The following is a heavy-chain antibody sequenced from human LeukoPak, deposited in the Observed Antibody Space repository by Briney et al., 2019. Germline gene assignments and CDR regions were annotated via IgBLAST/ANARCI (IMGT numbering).Heavy chain of an antibody. D-gene: IGHD5-24*01. CDR1: GGTFSSYA. Sequence: SVKVSCKASGGTFSSYAISWVRQAPGQGLEWMGGIIPIFGTANYAQKFQGRVTITADESTSTAYMELSSLRSEDTAVYYCARDTDGYGKWPSPRMTWAFDIWGQGTMVTVSS. CDR2: IIPIFGTA. J-gene: IGHJ3*02. V-gene: IGHV1-69*13. CDR3: ARDTDGYGKWPSPRMTWAFDI.